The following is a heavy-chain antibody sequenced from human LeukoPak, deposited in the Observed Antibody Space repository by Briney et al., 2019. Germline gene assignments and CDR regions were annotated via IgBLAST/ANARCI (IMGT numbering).Heavy chain of an antibody. CDR2: INTNTGNP. J-gene: IGHJ4*02. V-gene: IGHV7-4-1*02. CDR1: GYTFTSYA. D-gene: IGHD6-19*01. CDR3: ATLAVAGNEDFDY. Sequence: ASLILSSRSSGYTFTSYAMDWVRQAPGQGLEWMGWINTNTGNPTYAQGFTGRFVFSLDTSVSTAYLQISSLKAEDTAVYYCATLAVAGNEDFDYWGQGTLVTVSS.